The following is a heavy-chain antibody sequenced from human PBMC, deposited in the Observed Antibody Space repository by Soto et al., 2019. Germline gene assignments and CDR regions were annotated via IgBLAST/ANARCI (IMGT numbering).Heavy chain of an antibody. CDR3: AHRVLRTVFGLVTTTAIYFDF. CDR1: GFSLTTSGVG. V-gene: IGHV2-5*02. D-gene: IGHD3-3*01. J-gene: IGHJ4*02. Sequence: QITLNESGPTPVKPRQTLTLTCTFSGFSLTTSGVGVGWIRQSPGKAPEWLALIYWDDDKRYSTSLKSRLTIHKDTSKNQVVLTMADLDPADTATYYCAHRVLRTVFGLVTTTAIYFDFWGQGTPVAVSS. CDR2: IYWDDDK.